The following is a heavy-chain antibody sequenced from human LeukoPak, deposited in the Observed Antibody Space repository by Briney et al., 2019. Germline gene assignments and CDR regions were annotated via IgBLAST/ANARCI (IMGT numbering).Heavy chain of an antibody. Sequence: ASVKVSCKVSGYTLTELSMHWVRQAPGKGLEWMGGFDPEDGETIYAQKFQGRVTMTTDTSTSTAYMELRSLRSDDTAVYYCARGLGGYVTDGMDVWGQGTTVTVSS. D-gene: IGHD5-12*01. V-gene: IGHV1-24*01. CDR1: GYTLTELS. J-gene: IGHJ6*02. CDR3: ARGLGGYVTDGMDV. CDR2: FDPEDGET.